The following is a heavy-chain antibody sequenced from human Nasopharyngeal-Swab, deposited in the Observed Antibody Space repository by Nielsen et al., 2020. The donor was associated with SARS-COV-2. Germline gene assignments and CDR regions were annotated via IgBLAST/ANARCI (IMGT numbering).Heavy chain of an antibody. CDR3: ARDLVRVWSYVGTLDY. Sequence: GESLKISCAASGFSFSTYGMHWVRQAPGKGPEWVAVLWHDGSNVGYADSVKGRFSISRDNSKNTLYLQMNSLRAEDTAMYYCARDLVRVWSYVGTLDYWGQGNLVTVSS. D-gene: IGHD4-23*01. V-gene: IGHV3-33*01. CDR2: LWHDGSNV. J-gene: IGHJ4*02. CDR1: GFSFSTYG.